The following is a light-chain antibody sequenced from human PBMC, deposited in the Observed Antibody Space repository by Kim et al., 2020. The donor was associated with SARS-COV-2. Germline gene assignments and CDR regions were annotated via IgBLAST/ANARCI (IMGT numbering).Light chain of an antibody. V-gene: IGLV2-8*01. CDR3: SSFAGGNRVV. CDR2: EVS. J-gene: IGLJ2*01. Sequence: HSPTSSCSGTTSDGVGYNYGSGSQQHPGKAPKATIYEVSNRPSGVPDRFSGPKSGNTASLTVSGLQPEDEGDYYCSSFAGGNRVVFGGGTQLTVL. CDR1: TSDGVGYNY.